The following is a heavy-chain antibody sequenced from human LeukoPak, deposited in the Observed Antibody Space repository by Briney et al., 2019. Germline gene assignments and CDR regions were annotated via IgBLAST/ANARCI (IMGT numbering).Heavy chain of an antibody. CDR1: GFTFSNAW. CDR2: IKSKTDGGTT. CDR3: TTENWNDVGSFDY. J-gene: IGHJ4*02. D-gene: IGHD1-1*01. V-gene: IGHV3-15*01. Sequence: GGSLRLSCAASGFTFSNAWMSWVRQAPGKGLEWVGRIKSKTDGGTTDYAAPVKGRFTISGDDSKNTLYLQMNSLKTEDTAVYYCTTENWNDVGSFDYWGQGTLVTVSS.